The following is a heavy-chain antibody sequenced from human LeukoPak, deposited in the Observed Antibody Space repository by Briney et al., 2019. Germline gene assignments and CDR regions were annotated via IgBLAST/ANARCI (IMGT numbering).Heavy chain of an antibody. Sequence: PGGSLRLSCVASGFIFSDYWMNWVRQVPGKGLEWVADINEDGSEQDYVDSVRGRFTISRDNAKNSLYLQMNSLRAEDTAVYYCASRESSMTRSHWRQGTLVTVSS. CDR1: GFIFSDYW. CDR3: ASRESSMTRSH. CDR2: INEDGSEQ. V-gene: IGHV3-7*01. D-gene: IGHD2/OR15-2a*01. J-gene: IGHJ4*02.